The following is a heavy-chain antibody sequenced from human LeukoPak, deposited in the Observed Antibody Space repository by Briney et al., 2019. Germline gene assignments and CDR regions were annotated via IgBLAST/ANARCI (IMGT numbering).Heavy chain of an antibody. J-gene: IGHJ5*02. CDR2: MNPNSGNT. D-gene: IGHD6-13*01. CDR1: GYTFTSYD. CDR3: ARGARYSSSWRPTYNWFDP. Sequence: ASVKVSCKASGYTFTSYDINWVRQATGQGLEWMGWMNPNSGNTGYAQKFQGSVTMTRTTDISTAYMELSSRRSEDTAVYYCARGARYSSSWRPTYNWFDPWGQGTLVTVSS. V-gene: IGHV1-8*01.